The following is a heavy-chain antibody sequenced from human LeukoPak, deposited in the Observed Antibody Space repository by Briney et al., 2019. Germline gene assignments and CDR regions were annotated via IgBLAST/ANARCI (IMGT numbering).Heavy chain of an antibody. V-gene: IGHV4-38-2*02. CDR1: GYSISSGYY. D-gene: IGHD6-19*01. CDR2: IYHSGST. CDR3: ARARIAVAGRSVGFDP. J-gene: IGHJ5*02. Sequence: NPSETLSLTCTVSGYSISSGYYWGWIRQPPGKGLEWIGNIYHSGSTYYNPSLKSRGTISIDTSKNQLSLKLSSVTAADTAVYYCARARIAVAGRSVGFDPWGQGTLVTVSS.